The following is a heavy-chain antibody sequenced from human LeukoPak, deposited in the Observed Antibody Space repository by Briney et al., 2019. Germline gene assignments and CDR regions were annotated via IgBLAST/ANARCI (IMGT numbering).Heavy chain of an antibody. CDR3: GGSGWYWYGASDI. CDR1: GFTFSAFG. J-gene: IGHJ3*02. V-gene: IGHV3-30*02. Sequence: GGSLRLSCAASGFTFSAFGMHWVRQAPGKGLEWVTFIPYDGSDKYYADSVKGRFTISRDNSKNTLYLQMNNMRTEDTAVYFCGGSGWYWYGASDIWGQGTMVTVS. D-gene: IGHD6-19*01. CDR2: IPYDGSDK.